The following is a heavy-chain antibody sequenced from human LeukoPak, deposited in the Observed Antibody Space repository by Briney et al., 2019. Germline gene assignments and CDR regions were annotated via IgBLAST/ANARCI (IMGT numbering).Heavy chain of an antibody. D-gene: IGHD6-13*01. J-gene: IGHJ4*02. Sequence: GGSLRLSCAVSGFNFNTYSMNWVRQAPGKGLQWVSSIRSSSTYIYYADSVRGRFTISRDNAKNSLYLQMNSLRAEDTAVYYCAKRQQLYYWGQGTLVTVSS. V-gene: IGHV3-21*01. CDR3: AKRQQLYY. CDR1: GFNFNTYS. CDR2: IRSSSTYI.